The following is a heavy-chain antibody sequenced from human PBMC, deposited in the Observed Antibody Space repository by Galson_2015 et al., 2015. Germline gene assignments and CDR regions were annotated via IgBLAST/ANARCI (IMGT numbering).Heavy chain of an antibody. CDR2: IGSGGSII. D-gene: IGHD2-2*01. CDR3: AREGAVEPVANWDAFDI. Sequence: SLRLSCAASGFTFSSYEVNWVRQAPGKGLEWVSYIGSGGSIIYYADSVKGRFTISRDNAKNSLYLQMNSLRAEDTAVYYCAREGAVEPVANWDAFDIWGQGTMVTVSS. V-gene: IGHV3-48*03. CDR1: GFTFSSYE. J-gene: IGHJ3*02.